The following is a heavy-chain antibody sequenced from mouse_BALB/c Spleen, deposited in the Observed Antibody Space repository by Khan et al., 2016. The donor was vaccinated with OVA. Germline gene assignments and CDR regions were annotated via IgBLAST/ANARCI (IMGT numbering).Heavy chain of an antibody. J-gene: IGHJ3*01. Sequence: LVKTGASVKISCTASGYSFTGYYMHWVKQSHGKSLEWIGSISCYNGSTNYNQKFKGKATFTVDTSSSTVYMQFNSLTSEESAVYYCESGDDYGSSSFAYWGQGTLVTVSA. CDR1: GYSFTGYY. CDR2: ISCYNGST. V-gene: IGHV1S34*01. D-gene: IGHD1-1*01. CDR3: ESGDDYGSSSFAY.